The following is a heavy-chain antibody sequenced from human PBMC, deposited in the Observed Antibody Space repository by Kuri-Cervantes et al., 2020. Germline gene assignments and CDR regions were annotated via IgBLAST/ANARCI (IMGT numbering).Heavy chain of an antibody. Sequence: SETLSLTCTVSGGYISDSYWSWIRQSPEKGLEWIGYVHYTGTTTYNPSLKRRVTMSLDTSKNQFSLDMNSVTAADTAVYYCATNRCSSTSCYEYNWFDPWGQGTLVTVSS. CDR1: GGYISDSY. CDR2: VHYTGTT. D-gene: IGHD2-2*01. J-gene: IGHJ5*02. CDR3: ATNRCSSTSCYEYNWFDP. V-gene: IGHV4-59*01.